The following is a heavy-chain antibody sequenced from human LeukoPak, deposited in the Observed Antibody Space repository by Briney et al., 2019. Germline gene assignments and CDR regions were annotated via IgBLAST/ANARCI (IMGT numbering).Heavy chain of an antibody. Sequence: GALRLSCAASGFTFSSYAMSWVRQAPGKGLEWVSGISGSGDNTYYADSVKGRFTISRDNSKNTLYVQVNSLGTEDTAVYYCASRLPRGATVTPGGWYFDLWGRGTLVTVSS. CDR2: ISGSGDNT. V-gene: IGHV3-23*01. J-gene: IGHJ2*01. D-gene: IGHD4-17*01. CDR1: GFTFSSYA. CDR3: ASRLPRGATVTPGGWYFDL.